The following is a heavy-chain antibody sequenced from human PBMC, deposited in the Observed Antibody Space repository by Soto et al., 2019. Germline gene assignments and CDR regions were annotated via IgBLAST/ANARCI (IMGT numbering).Heavy chain of an antibody. CDR3: ARRRPTGDYNY. V-gene: IGHV3-11*05. CDR2: ISSSSSDT. J-gene: IGHJ4*02. D-gene: IGHD3-9*01. CDR1: GFPFSDYY. Sequence: QVQLVESGGDLVKPGGSLRLSCAASGFPFSDYYMSWIRQAPGKRLEWVSSISSSSSDTNYAQSVKGRFTISRDNAKNSLHLQMNSLRAEDTAVYYCARRRPTGDYNYWGQGTLVTVSA.